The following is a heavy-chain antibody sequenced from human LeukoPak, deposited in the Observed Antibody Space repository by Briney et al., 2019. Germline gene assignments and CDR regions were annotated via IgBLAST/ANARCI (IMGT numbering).Heavy chain of an antibody. Sequence: PGGSLRLSCVVSGFTFSSSWMTWVRQAPGKGLEWVANIKQDGSETHYVDSVKGRFTISRDNAKNSLYLQMNSLRAEDTAVYYCAREPGIGYAFDIWGHGTVVTVFS. D-gene: IGHD2/OR15-2a*01. J-gene: IGHJ3*02. V-gene: IGHV3-7*01. CDR3: AREPGIGYAFDI. CDR1: GFTFSSSW. CDR2: IKQDGSET.